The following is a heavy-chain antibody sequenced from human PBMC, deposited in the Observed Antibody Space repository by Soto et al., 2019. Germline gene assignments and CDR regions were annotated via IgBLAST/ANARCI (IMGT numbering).Heavy chain of an antibody. CDR1: GFSFSDSA. D-gene: IGHD6-19*01. CDR2: IRSKPNSYAT. CDR3: TRHAVDY. Sequence: EVHLVESGGSLVQPGGSLKLSCVASGFSFSDSAMHWVRQAPGKGLEWVGRIRSKPNSYATAYDESVKGRFTISRDDSKNTAYLQMNSLKTEDTAVYYCTRHAVDYWGQGTLVTVSS. V-gene: IGHV3-73*02. J-gene: IGHJ4*02.